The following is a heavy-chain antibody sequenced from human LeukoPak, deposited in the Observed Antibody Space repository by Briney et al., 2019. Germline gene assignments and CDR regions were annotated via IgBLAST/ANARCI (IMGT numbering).Heavy chain of an antibody. J-gene: IGHJ4*02. V-gene: IGHV3-53*01. CDR3: ARGGYDILTTYFDY. Sequence: GSPRPLCCASWVTVISNHINWGRQAPGKGVEGVSVIYSGGSTYYADSVKGRFTISRDNSKNTLYLQMNSLRAEDTAVYYCARGGYDILTTYFDYWGQGTLVTVSS. CDR2: IYSGGST. D-gene: IGHD3-9*01. CDR1: WVTVISNH.